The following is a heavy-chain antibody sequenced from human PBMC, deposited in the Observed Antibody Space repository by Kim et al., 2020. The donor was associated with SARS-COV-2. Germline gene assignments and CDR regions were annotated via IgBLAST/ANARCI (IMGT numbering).Heavy chain of an antibody. CDR1: GGTFSSYA. CDR3: VAERVGPNSGPIDY. D-gene: IGHD6-19*01. CDR2: IIPIFGTA. V-gene: IGHV1-69*13. Sequence: SVKVSCKASGGTFSSYAISWVRQAPGQGLEWMGGIIPIFGTANYAQKFQGRVTITADESTSTAYMELSSLRSEDTAVYYCVAERVGPNSGPIDYWGQGTLVTVSS. J-gene: IGHJ4*02.